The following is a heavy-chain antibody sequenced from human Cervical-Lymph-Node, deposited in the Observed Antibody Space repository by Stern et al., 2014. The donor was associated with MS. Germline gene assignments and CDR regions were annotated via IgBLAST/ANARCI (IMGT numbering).Heavy chain of an antibody. J-gene: IGHJ4*02. CDR3: ARIRGTARLIDY. D-gene: IGHD6-6*01. V-gene: IGHV2-70*01. Sequence: QVTLKESGPALVKPTQTLTLTCTFSGFSLTTGGMCVTWSRQPPGKAPEWLVLIDWDGKKYYRTPLRARLTISKDTSKNQVVLTMTNMDPVDTATYYCARIRGTARLIDYWGQGTLVTVSS. CDR2: IDWDGKK. CDR1: GFSLTTGGMC.